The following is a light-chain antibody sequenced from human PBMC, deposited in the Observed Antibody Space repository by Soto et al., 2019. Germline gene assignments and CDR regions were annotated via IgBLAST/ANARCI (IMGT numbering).Light chain of an antibody. CDR1: QPIANK. V-gene: IGKV3D-15*01. Sequence: TQSPALLSVSPGDTATLSCKASQPIANKLDWYQQSPGQTPRLLIYGASTRASGVPDRFSGSGSGTDFTLTITSPQAEDFATYYCQQYYDWPPNTFXQGTKVDIK. CDR3: QQYYDWPPNT. J-gene: IGKJ2*01. CDR2: GAS.